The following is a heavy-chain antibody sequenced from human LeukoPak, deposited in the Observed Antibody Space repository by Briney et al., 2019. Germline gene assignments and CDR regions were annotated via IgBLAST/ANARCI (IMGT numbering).Heavy chain of an antibody. Sequence: GGSLRLXCAASRFTFSSYAMSWVRQAPGKGLEWVSGISSSGGTTYYTDSVKGRFTISRDNSKNTLYLQMNSLRAEDTAVYYCAARAVAGTPYYFDYWGQGTLVTVSS. J-gene: IGHJ4*02. CDR1: RFTFSSYA. D-gene: IGHD6-19*01. V-gene: IGHV3-23*01. CDR2: ISSSGGTT. CDR3: AARAVAGTPYYFDY.